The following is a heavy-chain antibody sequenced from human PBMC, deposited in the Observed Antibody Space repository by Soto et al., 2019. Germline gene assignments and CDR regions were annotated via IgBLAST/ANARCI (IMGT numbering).Heavy chain of an antibody. D-gene: IGHD6-6*01. CDR2: INPNSGGT. V-gene: IGHV1-2*02. Sequence: ASVKVSFKASGYTFTGYYLHWVRQAPGQGLEWMGWINPNSGGTNYAQKFQGRVTMTRDTSISTAYMELSRLRSDDTAVYYCARVGGAAHDAFDIWGQGTMVTVSS. CDR3: ARVGGAAHDAFDI. J-gene: IGHJ3*02. CDR1: GYTFTGYY.